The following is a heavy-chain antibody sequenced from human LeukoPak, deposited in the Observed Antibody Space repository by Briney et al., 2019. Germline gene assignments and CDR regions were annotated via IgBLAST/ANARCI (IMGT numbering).Heavy chain of an antibody. J-gene: IGHJ4*02. CDR3: ARGLEYSNHDY. Sequence: ASVKVSCKASGGTFSSYAISWVRQAPGQGLEWMGGIIPIFGTANYAQKFQGRVTITADESTSTAYMELSRLRSDDTAVYYCARGLEYSNHDYWGQGTLVTVSS. CDR2: IIPIFGTA. D-gene: IGHD4-11*01. CDR1: GGTFSSYA. V-gene: IGHV1-69*13.